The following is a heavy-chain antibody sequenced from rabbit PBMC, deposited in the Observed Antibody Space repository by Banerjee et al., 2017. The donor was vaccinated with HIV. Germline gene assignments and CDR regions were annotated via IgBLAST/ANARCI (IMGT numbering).Heavy chain of an antibody. V-gene: IGHV1S45*01. CDR1: GFTISSSYW. CDR2: IYTGDGIT. CDR3: AREGYDDYGDLGNL. Sequence: QEQLEESGGDLVKPGASLTLTCTASGFTISSSYWMCWVRQAPGKGLEWPACIYTGDGITSYASWAKGRFTISKTSSTTVTLQMTSLTAADTATYFCAREGYDDYGDLGNLWGPGTLVTVS. D-gene: IGHD2-1*01. J-gene: IGHJ4*01.